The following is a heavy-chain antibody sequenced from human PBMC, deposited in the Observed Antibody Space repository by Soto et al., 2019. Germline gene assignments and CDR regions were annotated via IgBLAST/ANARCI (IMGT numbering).Heavy chain of an antibody. CDR2: INHSGST. J-gene: IGHJ5*02. V-gene: IGHV4-34*01. CDR1: GGSFSGYY. D-gene: IGHD6-13*01. CDR3: ARAVKSVATAGTWFDP. Sequence: SETLSLTCAVYGGSFSGYYWSWIRQPPGKGLEWIGEINHSGSTNYNPSLKSRVTISVDTSKNQFSLKLSSVTAADTAVYYCARAVKSVATAGTWFDPWGQGTLVTLSS.